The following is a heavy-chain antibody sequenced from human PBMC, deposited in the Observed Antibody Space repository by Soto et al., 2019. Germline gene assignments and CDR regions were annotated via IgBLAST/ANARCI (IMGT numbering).Heavy chain of an antibody. Sequence: PSETLSLTCTVSGGSISRYYWNWIRQPPGKGLEWIGYIYYSGSTNYNPSLKSRVTISVDTSKNQFSLKLSSVTAADTAVYYCARVPGSGSYYGWFDPWGQGTLVTVSS. CDR2: IYYSGST. D-gene: IGHD3-10*01. CDR1: GGSISRYY. V-gene: IGHV4-59*01. CDR3: ARVPGSGSYYGWFDP. J-gene: IGHJ5*02.